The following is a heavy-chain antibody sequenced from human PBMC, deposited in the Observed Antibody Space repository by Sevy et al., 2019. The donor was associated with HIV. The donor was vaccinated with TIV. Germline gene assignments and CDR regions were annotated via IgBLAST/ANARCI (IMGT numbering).Heavy chain of an antibody. Sequence: ASVKVSCKASGYTFTGYYMHWVRQAPGQGLEWMGWINPNSGGTNYARKFQGRVTMTRDTSISTAYMELSRLRSDDTAVYYCARDRGDADAFDIWGQGTMVTVSS. J-gene: IGHJ3*02. CDR3: ARDRGDADAFDI. D-gene: IGHD3-10*01. V-gene: IGHV1-2*02. CDR1: GYTFTGYY. CDR2: INPNSGGT.